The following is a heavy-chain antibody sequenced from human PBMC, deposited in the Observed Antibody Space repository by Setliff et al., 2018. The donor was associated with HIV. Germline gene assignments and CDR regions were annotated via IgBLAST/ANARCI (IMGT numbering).Heavy chain of an antibody. Sequence: PSETLSLTCAVYGGSFSGYYWSWIRQPPGKGLEWIGEINHSGSTNYNPSLKSRVTISVDTSKNQFSPKLYSVTAADTAVYYCARAYFGSGIHYWGQGTLVTVSS. V-gene: IGHV4-34*01. CDR3: ARAYFGSGIHY. D-gene: IGHD3-10*01. J-gene: IGHJ4*02. CDR2: INHSGST. CDR1: GGSFSGYY.